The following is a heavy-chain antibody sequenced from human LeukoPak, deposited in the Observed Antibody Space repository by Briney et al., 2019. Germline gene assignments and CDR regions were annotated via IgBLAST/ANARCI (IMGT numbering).Heavy chain of an antibody. J-gene: IGHJ4*02. D-gene: IGHD1-26*01. V-gene: IGHV4-39*01. CDR1: GGSISSSSYY. CDR2: IYYSGST. Sequence: ETLSLTCTVSGGSISSSSYYWGWIRRPPGKGLEWIGSIYYSGSTYYNPSLKSRVTISVDTSKNQFSLKLSSVTAADTAVYYCARIVGASDYWGQGTLVTVSS. CDR3: ARIVGASDY.